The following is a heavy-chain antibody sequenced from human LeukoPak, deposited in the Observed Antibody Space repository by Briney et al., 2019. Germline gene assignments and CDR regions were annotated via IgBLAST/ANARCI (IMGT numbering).Heavy chain of an antibody. CDR1: GGTFSSYA. Sequence: ASVKVSCKASGGTFSSYAISWVRQAPGQGLEWMGWISAYNGNTNYAQKLQGRVTMTTDTSTSTAYMELRSLRSDDTAVYYCARDYSYDSSGYYSYWGQGTLVTVSS. CDR3: ARDYSYDSSGYYSY. CDR2: ISAYNGNT. V-gene: IGHV1-18*01. J-gene: IGHJ4*02. D-gene: IGHD3-22*01.